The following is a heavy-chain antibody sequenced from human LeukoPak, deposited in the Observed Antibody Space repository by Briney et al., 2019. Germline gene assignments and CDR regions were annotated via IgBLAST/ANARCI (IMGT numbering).Heavy chain of an antibody. CDR2: IYYSGST. CDR3: ARPLTGTTLIFDY. Sequence: SETLSLTCTVSGGSISRYYWSWIRQPPGKGLEWIGYIYYSGSTSYNPSLKSRVTISVDTSKNQFSLKLNSVTAADTAVYYCARPLTGTTLIFDYWGQGTLVTVSS. J-gene: IGHJ4*02. V-gene: IGHV4-59*01. D-gene: IGHD1-7*01. CDR1: GGSISRYY.